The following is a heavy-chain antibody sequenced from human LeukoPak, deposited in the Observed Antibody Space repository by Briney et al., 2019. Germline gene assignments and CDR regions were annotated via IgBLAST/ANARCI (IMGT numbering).Heavy chain of an antibody. Sequence: PSETLSLTCTVSGGSIGSYYWSWIRQPPGKGLEWIGYIYYSGSTNYNPSLKSRVSISVDTSKNQFSLKLSSVTAADTAVYYCARAASSGYYLNPNWFDPWGQGTLVTVSS. CDR1: GGSIGSYY. CDR2: IYYSGST. J-gene: IGHJ5*02. V-gene: IGHV4-59*01. D-gene: IGHD3-22*01. CDR3: ARAASSGYYLNPNWFDP.